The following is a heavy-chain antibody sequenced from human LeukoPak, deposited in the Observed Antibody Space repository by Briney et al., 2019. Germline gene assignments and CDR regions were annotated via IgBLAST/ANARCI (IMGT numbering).Heavy chain of an antibody. CDR3: AKDSALYSSSFAYFDY. V-gene: IGHV3-30-3*01. Sequence: GGSLRLSCAASGFTFSSYAMHWVRQAPGKGLEWMAVISYDGSSKYYADSVKGRFTISRDNSKNTLYLQMNSLRAEDTAVYYCAKDSALYSSSFAYFDYWGQGTLVTVSS. D-gene: IGHD6-13*01. CDR1: GFTFSSYA. CDR2: ISYDGSSK. J-gene: IGHJ4*02.